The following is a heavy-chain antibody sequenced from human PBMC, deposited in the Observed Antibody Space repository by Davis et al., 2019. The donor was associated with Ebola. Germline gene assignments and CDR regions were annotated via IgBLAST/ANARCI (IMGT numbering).Heavy chain of an antibody. CDR1: GLTVNTAW. Sequence: PGGSLRLSCAASGLTVNTAWMSWVRQAPGTGLEWVGRIKSENDGGTTDYAAPVKGRFTISRDDSKNMLSLQMNSLRAEDTAVYYCAKAPEGGTSPNYWGQGTLVTVSS. D-gene: IGHD1-14*01. CDR2: IKSENDGGTT. V-gene: IGHV3-15*01. CDR3: AKAPEGGTSPNY. J-gene: IGHJ4*02.